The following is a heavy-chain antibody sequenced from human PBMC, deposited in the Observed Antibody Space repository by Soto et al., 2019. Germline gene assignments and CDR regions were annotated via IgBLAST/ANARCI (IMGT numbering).Heavy chain of an antibody. CDR3: ASFSQTIFGVWLFDY. D-gene: IGHD3-3*01. CDR2: IYYSGST. V-gene: IGHV4-30-4*08. CDR1: GGSIGSGDYY. Sequence: TLSLTCTVSGGSIGSGDYYWSWIRQPTGKGLEWTAYIYYSGSTYYNPSIKSRVTISVDTSKNQFSLKLSSVTAAEAAVYYCASFSQTIFGVWLFDYWGQGTLVTVSS. J-gene: IGHJ4*02.